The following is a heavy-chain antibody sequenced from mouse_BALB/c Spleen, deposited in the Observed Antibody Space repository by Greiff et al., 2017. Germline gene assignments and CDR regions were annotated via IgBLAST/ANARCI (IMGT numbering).Heavy chain of an antibody. CDR2: ISSGGSYT. V-gene: IGHV5-6*01. CDR1: GFTFSSYG. D-gene: IGHD1-1*01. J-gene: IGHJ3*01. CDR3: ARPRITTVVEGFAY. Sequence: EVQGVESGGDLVKPGGSLKLSCAASGFTFSSYGMSWVRQTPDKRLEWVATISSGGSYTYYPDSVKGRFTISRDNAKNTLYLQMSSLKSEDTAMYYCARPRITTVVEGFAYWGQGTLVTVSA.